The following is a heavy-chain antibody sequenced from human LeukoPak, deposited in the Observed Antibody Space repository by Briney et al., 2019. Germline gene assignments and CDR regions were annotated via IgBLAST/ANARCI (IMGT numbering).Heavy chain of an antibody. J-gene: IGHJ4*02. V-gene: IGHV3-21*04. D-gene: IGHD2-15*01. Sequence: GGSLRLSCAASGFTFSSYSVNWVRQAPGKGLEWVSSISSSSSYIYYADSVKGRFTISRDNSKNTLYLQMNSLRAEDTAVYYCAREGYCSGGSCEYWGQGTLVTVSS. CDR2: ISSSSSYI. CDR1: GFTFSSYS. CDR3: AREGYCSGGSCEY.